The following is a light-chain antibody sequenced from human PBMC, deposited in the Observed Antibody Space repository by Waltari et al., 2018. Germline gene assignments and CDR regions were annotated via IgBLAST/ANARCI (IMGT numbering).Light chain of an antibody. Sequence: IRMTQSPSSLSASVGDRVTISCRASQDIRNDLGWYQQKPGEAPKRLIYAASNLPSGVPSRFSCGGSGTEFTLTISSLQPEDFATYYCLQHHVHPWTFGQGTKVEIK. CDR1: QDIRND. CDR3: LQHHVHPWT. CDR2: AAS. V-gene: IGKV1-17*01. J-gene: IGKJ1*01.